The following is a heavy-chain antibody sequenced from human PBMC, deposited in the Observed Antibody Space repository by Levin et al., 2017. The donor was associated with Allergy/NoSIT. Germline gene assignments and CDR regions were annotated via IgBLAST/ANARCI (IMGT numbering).Heavy chain of an antibody. CDR2: IINSGVGT. CDR3: AKDAIRGSDQPYYFDY. D-gene: IGHD6-19*01. CDR1: GFTFNNYA. Sequence: GGSLRLSCAASGFTFNNYAMSWVRQAPGKGLEWVSAIINSGVGTYYADSVKGRFTISRDNSKNTMYLQMNSLRAEDTAAYFCAKDAIRGSDQPYYFDYWGQGTLVTASS. V-gene: IGHV3-23*01. J-gene: IGHJ4*02.